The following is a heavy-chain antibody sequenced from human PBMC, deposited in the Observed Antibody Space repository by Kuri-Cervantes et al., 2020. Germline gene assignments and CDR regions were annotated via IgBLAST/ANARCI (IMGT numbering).Heavy chain of an antibody. CDR2: ISAYNGNT. Sequence: ASVKVSCKASGYTFTSYGISWVRQAPGQGLEWMGWISAYNGNTNYAQKFQGRVTITADKSMSTAYMELSSLRSEDTAVYYCARVGSGWYPFDYWGQGTLVTVSS. D-gene: IGHD6-19*01. CDR3: ARVGSGWYPFDY. CDR1: GYTFTSYG. J-gene: IGHJ4*02. V-gene: IGHV1-18*01.